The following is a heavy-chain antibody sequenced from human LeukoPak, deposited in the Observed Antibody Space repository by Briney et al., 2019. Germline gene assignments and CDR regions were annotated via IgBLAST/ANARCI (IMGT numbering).Heavy chain of an antibody. CDR2: ISAYNGNT. D-gene: IGHD1-26*01. J-gene: IGHJ4*02. V-gene: IGHV1-18*01. Sequence: ASVKVSCKASGHTFTNYGITWVRQAPGQGLEWMGWISAYNGNTNYAQKFQGRVTMTTDTSTSTAYMELRSLRSDDTAVYYCARVGYSGSSHFDYWGQGTLVTVSS. CDR1: GHTFTNYG. CDR3: ARVGYSGSSHFDY.